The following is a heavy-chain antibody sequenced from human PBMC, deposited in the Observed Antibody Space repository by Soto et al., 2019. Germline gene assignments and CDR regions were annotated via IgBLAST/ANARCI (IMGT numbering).Heavy chain of an antibody. V-gene: IGHV3-13*01. Sequence: EVQLVESGGGLVQPGGSLRLSCAASGFTLSSYDIHWVRQATGEGLAWVSGIGSGGDTHYADSVKGRFIISREDGKNSLYLQMNNLRVGDTAVYCTRETPPTGMEVWGQGATVTVSS. CDR1: GFTLSSYD. D-gene: IGHD3-9*01. CDR2: IGSGGDT. J-gene: IGHJ6*02. CDR3: TRETPPTGMEV.